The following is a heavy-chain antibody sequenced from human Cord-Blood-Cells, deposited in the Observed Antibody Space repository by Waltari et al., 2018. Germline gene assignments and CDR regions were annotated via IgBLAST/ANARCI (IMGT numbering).Heavy chain of an antibody. CDR1: RFTFSSNS. Sequence: EVQLVEYGGGLVKPGGYLRLSCAASRFTFSSNSMPWVRQAPGKGLEWVSSISSSSSYIYYADAVKGRFTSSRDNANNSLYLQMNSLRAEDTAVYYCARDGEVGATRVPFGYWGQGTLVTVSS. CDR3: ARDGEVGATRVPFGY. V-gene: IGHV3-21*01. D-gene: IGHD1-26*01. CDR2: ISSSSSYI. J-gene: IGHJ4*02.